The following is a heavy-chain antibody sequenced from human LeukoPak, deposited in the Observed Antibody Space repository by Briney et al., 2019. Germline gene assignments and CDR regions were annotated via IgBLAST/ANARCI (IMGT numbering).Heavy chain of an antibody. CDR1: GFTFSSYA. V-gene: IGHV3-23*01. CDR2: ISGSGGST. J-gene: IGHJ4*02. CDR3: AKNPFWSGYYKQRTSVVFDY. D-gene: IGHD3-3*01. Sequence: GGSLRLSCAASGFTFSSYAMSWVRQAPGKGLEWVSAISGSGGSTYYADSVKGRFTISRDNSKNTLYLQMNSLRAEDTAVYYCAKNPFWSGYYKQRTSVVFDYWGQGTLVTVSS.